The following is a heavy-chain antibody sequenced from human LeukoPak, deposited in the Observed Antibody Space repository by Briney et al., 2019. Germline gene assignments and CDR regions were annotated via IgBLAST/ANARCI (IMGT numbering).Heavy chain of an antibody. D-gene: IGHD3-22*01. CDR3: ARPHYYDSGGYFGGYFDY. V-gene: IGHV4-39*01. CDR2: VDHSGST. Sequence: PSETLSLTCTVSGGSISSSSYYWGWIRQPPGKGLEWIGNVDHSGSTYYNPSLKSRVTISVDTSKNQFSLKLGSVTAADTAVYYCARPHYYDSGGYFGGYFDYWGQGALVTVSS. CDR1: GGSISSSSYY. J-gene: IGHJ4*02.